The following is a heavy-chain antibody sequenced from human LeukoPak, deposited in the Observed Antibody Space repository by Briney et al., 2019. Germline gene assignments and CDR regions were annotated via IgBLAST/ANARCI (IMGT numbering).Heavy chain of an antibody. D-gene: IGHD6-19*01. CDR1: GGSISSSSYY. CDR3: ARPLSGWYNWFDP. V-gene: IGHV4-39*01. Sequence: SETLSLTCTVSGGSISSSSYYWGWIRQPPGKGLEWIGSIYYSGSTYYNPSLKSRVTISVDTSKIQFSLKLSSVTAADTAVYYCARPLSGWYNWFDPWGQGTLVTVSS. CDR2: IYYSGST. J-gene: IGHJ5*02.